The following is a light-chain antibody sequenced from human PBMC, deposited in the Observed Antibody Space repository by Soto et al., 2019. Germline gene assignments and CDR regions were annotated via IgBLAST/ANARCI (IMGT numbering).Light chain of an antibody. CDR1: QTISSY. CDR2: AAS. Sequence: DIQMTQSPSSLSASVGDRATITCRASQTISSYLNWYQQKPGKAPKLLIYAASNLQSGVPSRFSGSGSGTDFTLTISSLQPEDFATYYCQQSYSTPLTFGGGTNVEIK. CDR3: QQSYSTPLT. J-gene: IGKJ4*01. V-gene: IGKV1-39*01.